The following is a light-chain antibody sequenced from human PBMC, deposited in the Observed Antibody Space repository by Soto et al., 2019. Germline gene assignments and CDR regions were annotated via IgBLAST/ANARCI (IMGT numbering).Light chain of an antibody. CDR1: QYINSY. Sequence: DVQMTQSPSSLSASVGDRVTITCRARQYINSYLAWYQQKPGNAPKSLIYAASSLQTGVPSRFSGSESGTDFTLTINNLQPEDFATYYCQQYNIYPLTFGGGTKVEIK. J-gene: IGKJ4*01. V-gene: IGKV1D-16*01. CDR2: AAS. CDR3: QQYNIYPLT.